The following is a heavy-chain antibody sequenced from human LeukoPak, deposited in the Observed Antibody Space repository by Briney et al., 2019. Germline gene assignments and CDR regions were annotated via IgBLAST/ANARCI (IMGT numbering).Heavy chain of an antibody. CDR2: ISYDGSNK. CDR1: GFTFSRYA. V-gene: IGHV3-30*04. Sequence: GRSLRLSCAASGFTFSRYAVYWVRQAPGKGLEWVAVISYDGSNKYYADSVKGRFTISRDNSKNTLYLQMNSLRAEDTAVYYCAKDMYCSSTSCYASYYYGMDVWGQGTTVTVSS. D-gene: IGHD2-2*01. J-gene: IGHJ6*02. CDR3: AKDMYCSSTSCYASYYYGMDV.